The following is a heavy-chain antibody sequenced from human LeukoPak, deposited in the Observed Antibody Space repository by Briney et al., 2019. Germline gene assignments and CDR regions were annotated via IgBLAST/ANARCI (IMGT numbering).Heavy chain of an antibody. CDR2: ISYDGSNK. CDR3: ARGGASIVLILPAAEGDY. CDR1: GFTFSSYA. D-gene: IGHD2-8*01. Sequence: GGSLRLSCAASGFTFSSYAMHWVRQAPGKGLEWVAVISYDGSNKYYADSVKGRFTISRDNSKNALYLQMDSLSVEDTAVYYCARGGASIVLILPAAEGDYWGQGTLVTVSS. V-gene: IGHV3-30*04. J-gene: IGHJ4*02.